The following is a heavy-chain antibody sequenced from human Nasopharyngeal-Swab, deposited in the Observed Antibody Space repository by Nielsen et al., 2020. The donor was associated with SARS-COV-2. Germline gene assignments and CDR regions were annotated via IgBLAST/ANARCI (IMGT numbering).Heavy chain of an antibody. CDR2: IKQDGSEK. V-gene: IGHV3-7*01. J-gene: IGHJ3*02. CDR3: ASRYYDFWSGYPSAFDI. Sequence: WIRQPPGKGLEWVANIKQDGSEKYYVDSVKGRFTISRDNAKNSLYLQMNSLRAEDTAVYYCASRYYDFWSGYPSAFDIWGQGTMVTVSS. D-gene: IGHD3-3*01.